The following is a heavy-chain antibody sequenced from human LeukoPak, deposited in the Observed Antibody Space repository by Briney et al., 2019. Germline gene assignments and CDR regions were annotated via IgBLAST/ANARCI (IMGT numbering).Heavy chain of an antibody. Sequence: GGSLRLSCAASGFTCSSYGMSWVRQAPGKGLEWGSSISSSSSYIYYADSVKGRFTISRDNAKNSLYLQMNSLRAEDTAVYYCAELGITMIGGVWGKGTTVTISS. J-gene: IGHJ6*04. CDR3: AELGITMIGGV. CDR1: GFTCSSYG. D-gene: IGHD3-10*02. CDR2: ISSSSSYI. V-gene: IGHV3-21*01.